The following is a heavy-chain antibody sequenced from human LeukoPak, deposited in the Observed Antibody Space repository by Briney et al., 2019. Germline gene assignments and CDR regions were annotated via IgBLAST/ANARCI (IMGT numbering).Heavy chain of an antibody. CDR3: ARSEDSDGAFDI. V-gene: IGHV4-4*07. CDR1: GGSISSYY. D-gene: IGHD1-26*01. CDR2: IYTSGST. J-gene: IGHJ3*02. Sequence: SETLSLTCTVSGGSISSYYWSWIRQPAGKGLEWIGRIYTSGSTNYNPSLKSRVTMSVDTSKNQFSLKLSSMTAVDTAVYYCARSEDSDGAFDIWGQGTMVTVSS.